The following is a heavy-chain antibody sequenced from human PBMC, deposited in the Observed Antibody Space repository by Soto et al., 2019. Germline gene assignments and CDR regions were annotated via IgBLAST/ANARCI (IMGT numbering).Heavy chain of an antibody. Sequence: QITLKESGPTLVKPTQTLTLTCTVSGFSLFTSGVGVGWIRQPPGEALEWLALTYWDDDKRYSPILRSRLTSNKDTSKHQVVLTVTNMEAVDTSKYYCAHKVDDYRGFKYWGQGTLVTVSS. V-gene: IGHV2-5*02. CDR3: AHKVDDYRGFKY. CDR2: TYWDDDK. J-gene: IGHJ4*02. CDR1: GFSLFTSGVG. D-gene: IGHD4-4*01.